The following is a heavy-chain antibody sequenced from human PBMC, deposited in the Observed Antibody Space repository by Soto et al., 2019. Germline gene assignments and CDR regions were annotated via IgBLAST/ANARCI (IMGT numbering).Heavy chain of an antibody. J-gene: IGHJ5*02. V-gene: IGHV1-18*01. CDR1: GYTFTSYG. D-gene: IGHD7-27*01. Sequence: EASVKVSCKASGYTFTSYGISWVRQAPGQGLEWMGWISAYNGNTNYAQKLQGRVTMTTDTSTSTAYMELRSLRSDDTAVYFCAIIRVTHPGVRSPAPGPWGQGTLVTVSS. CDR3: AIIRVTHPGVRSPAPGP. CDR2: ISAYNGNT.